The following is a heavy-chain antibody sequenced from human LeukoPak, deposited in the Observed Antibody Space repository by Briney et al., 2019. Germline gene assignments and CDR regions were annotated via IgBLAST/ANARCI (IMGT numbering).Heavy chain of an antibody. CDR3: ARDGIAAAGTPNSYYYYGMDV. CDR1: GFTFSSYG. Sequence: PGRSLRLSCAASGFTFSSYGMHWVRQAPGKGLEWVAIIWYDGSNKYYADSVKGRFTISRDNSKNTLYLQMNSLRAEDTAVYYCARDGIAAAGTPNSYYYYGMDVWGQGTTVTVSS. D-gene: IGHD6-13*01. CDR2: IWYDGSNK. V-gene: IGHV3-33*01. J-gene: IGHJ6*02.